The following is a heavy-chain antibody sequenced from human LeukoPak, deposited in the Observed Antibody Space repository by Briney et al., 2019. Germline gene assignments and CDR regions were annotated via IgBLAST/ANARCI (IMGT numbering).Heavy chain of an antibody. D-gene: IGHD4-17*01. CDR3: ARDSPYGGYFDL. Sequence: PGGSLRLSCAASGFTFSTYDMSWVRQAPGKGLEWVSAISGSGGSTFYADSVKGRFTISRDNSKNTLYLQMNSLRAEDTAVYYCARDSPYGGYFDLWGRGTLVTVSS. J-gene: IGHJ2*01. CDR1: GFTFSTYD. V-gene: IGHV3-23*01. CDR2: ISGSGGST.